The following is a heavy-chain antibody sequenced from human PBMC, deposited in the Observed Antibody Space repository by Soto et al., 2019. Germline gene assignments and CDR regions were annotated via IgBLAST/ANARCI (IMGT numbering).Heavy chain of an antibody. CDR3: ATWAGAFDN. Sequence: GESMKISCKGSGYNFTSFWIGWVRQMPGKGLEWMGIMYPGDSNTRYSPSFQGHVTISADKSITTAYLQWSSLKASDTAIYYCATWAGAFDNWGQGNLVTVSS. V-gene: IGHV5-51*01. J-gene: IGHJ4*01. CDR1: GYNFTSFW. CDR2: MYPGDSNT. D-gene: IGHD3-10*01.